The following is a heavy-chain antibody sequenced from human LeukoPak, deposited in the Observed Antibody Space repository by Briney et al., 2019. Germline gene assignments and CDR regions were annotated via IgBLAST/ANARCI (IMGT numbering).Heavy chain of an antibody. CDR1: GFTFSSYT. V-gene: IGHV3-21*01. CDR3: ARPAYGSGTGFDY. D-gene: IGHD3-10*01. J-gene: IGHJ4*02. CDR2: ISSSRSSI. Sequence: GGSLRLFCAASGFTFSSYTMNWVRQAPGKGLEWVSSISSSRSSIYYADSMKGRFTISRDNAKNSLYLQMNSLRAEDTAVYYCARPAYGSGTGFDYWGQGTLVTVSS.